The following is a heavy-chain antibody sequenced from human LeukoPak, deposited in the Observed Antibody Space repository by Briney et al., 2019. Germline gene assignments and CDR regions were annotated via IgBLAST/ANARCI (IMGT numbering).Heavy chain of an antibody. J-gene: IGHJ4*02. V-gene: IGHV1-2*02. D-gene: IGHD3-22*01. CDR3: ARALRYDDSSGYYAY. CDR1: GYTFSGYY. Sequence: VASVKVSCKASGYTFSGYYMHWVRQAPGQGLEWMGWINPNSGATNYAQTLQGRVTMTRDTSISIVYMELSRLRTDDTAVYYCARALRYDDSSGYYAYWGQGTLATVSS. CDR2: INPNSGAT.